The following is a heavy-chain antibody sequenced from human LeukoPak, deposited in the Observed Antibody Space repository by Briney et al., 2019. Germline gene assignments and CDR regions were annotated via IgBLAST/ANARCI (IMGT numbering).Heavy chain of an antibody. CDR1: GGSISSYY. CDR3: ARVEGTYYYYMDV. Sequence: SETLSLTCTVSGGSISSYYWGWIRQPPGKGLEWIGYIYYSGSTNYNPSLKSRVTISVDTSKNQFSLKLSSVTAADTAVYYCARVEGTYYYYMDVWGKGTTVTISS. J-gene: IGHJ6*03. D-gene: IGHD1-1*01. V-gene: IGHV4-59*01. CDR2: IYYSGST.